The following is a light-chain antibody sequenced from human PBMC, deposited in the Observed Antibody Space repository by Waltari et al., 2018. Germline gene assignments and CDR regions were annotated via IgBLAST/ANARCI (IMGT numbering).Light chain of an antibody. V-gene: IGKV4-1*01. CDR1: QSVFYRSDNKNY. J-gene: IGKJ1*01. CDR2: WAS. CDR3: QQYYRSRT. Sequence: DIVMTQSPDSLAVSLGERATIACKSSQSVFYRSDNKNYIAWYQHKPGQPPKLLFYWASTRDAGVPDRFSAGASGTYCPITISLLQAEDVAVYYCQQYYRSRTFGQGTKVEIK.